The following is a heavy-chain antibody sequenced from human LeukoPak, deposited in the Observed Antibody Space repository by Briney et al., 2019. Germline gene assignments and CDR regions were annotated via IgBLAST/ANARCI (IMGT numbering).Heavy chain of an antibody. D-gene: IGHD3-10*01. CDR3: AADRITMVRGYFEYDY. Sequence: SVTVSFTASGFTFTISAVQWVRQARGQRLEWIGWIVVGSGNTNYAQKFQERVTITRDMSTSTAYMELSSLRSEDTAVYYCAADRITMVRGYFEYDYWGQGTLVTVSS. V-gene: IGHV1-58*01. CDR1: GFTFTISA. CDR2: IVVGSGNT. J-gene: IGHJ4*02.